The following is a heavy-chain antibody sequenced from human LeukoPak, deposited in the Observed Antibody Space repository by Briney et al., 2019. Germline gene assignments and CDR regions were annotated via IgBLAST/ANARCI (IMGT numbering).Heavy chain of an antibody. Sequence: SGGSLGLSCAASGFTFSDYYMSWIRQAPGKGLEWVSYISSSGSTIYYADSVKGRFTISRDNAKNSLYLQMNSLRAEDTAVYYCARDPRRDYDSSGYDSPQYYFDYWGQGTLVTVSS. V-gene: IGHV3-11*01. J-gene: IGHJ4*02. CDR1: GFTFSDYY. CDR2: ISSSGSTI. D-gene: IGHD3-22*01. CDR3: ARDPRRDYDSSGYDSPQYYFDY.